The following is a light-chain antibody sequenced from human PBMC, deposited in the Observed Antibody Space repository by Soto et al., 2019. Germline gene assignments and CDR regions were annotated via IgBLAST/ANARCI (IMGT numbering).Light chain of an antibody. Sequence: EILLTQSPATLPVSPGERATLSCRASQSVGSNLAWFQQKPGQAPRLLIYGSSTRATGVPARFSGSGSGADFTLTISNLQSEDFAVYYCQQYKNWPLFGQGTRLEI. CDR3: QQYKNWPL. V-gene: IGKV3-15*01. CDR2: GSS. CDR1: QSVGSN. J-gene: IGKJ5*01.